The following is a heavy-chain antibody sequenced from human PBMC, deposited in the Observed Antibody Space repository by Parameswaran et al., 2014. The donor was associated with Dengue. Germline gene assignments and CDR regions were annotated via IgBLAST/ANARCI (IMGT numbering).Heavy chain of an antibody. D-gene: IGHD3-10*01. Sequence: RWIRQPPGKGLEWIGEINHSGSTNYNPSLKSRVTISVDTSKNQFSLKLSSVTAADTAVYYCARAHRTRRFWGFGELAAPFDYWGQGTLVTVSS. J-gene: IGHJ4*02. V-gene: IGHV4-34*01. CDR3: ARAHRTRRFWGFGELAAPFDY. CDR2: INHSGST.